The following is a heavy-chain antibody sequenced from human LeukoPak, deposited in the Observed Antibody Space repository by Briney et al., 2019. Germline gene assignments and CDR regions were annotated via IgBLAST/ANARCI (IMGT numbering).Heavy chain of an antibody. CDR1: GYTFTDYY. D-gene: IGHD2-21*02. CDR2: INPNSGVT. J-gene: IGHJ6*04. V-gene: IGHV1-2*02. Sequence: ASVKVSCKASGYTFTDYYIHWVRQAPGQGLEWMGWINPNSGVTNYAQKFQGRVTMTRDTSITTAYMELSRLRSDDTAVYYCARDNREVRRGDGFDVWGKGTTVTVSS. CDR3: ARDNREVRRGDGFDV.